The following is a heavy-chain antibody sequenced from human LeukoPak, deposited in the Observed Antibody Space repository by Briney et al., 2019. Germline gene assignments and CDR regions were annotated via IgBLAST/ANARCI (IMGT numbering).Heavy chain of an antibody. CDR2: IKADGSEK. D-gene: IGHD1-26*01. CDR1: GFSFSGHW. J-gene: IGHJ4*02. V-gene: IGHV3-7*05. Sequence: PGGSLRLSCAASGFSFSGHWMNWVRQPPGKGLEWVANIKADGSEKYYVDSVKGRFTISRDDAKRTVDLQMDNLRAEDTAIYYCAYRNNFEYWGQGALVTLSS. CDR3: AYRNNFEY.